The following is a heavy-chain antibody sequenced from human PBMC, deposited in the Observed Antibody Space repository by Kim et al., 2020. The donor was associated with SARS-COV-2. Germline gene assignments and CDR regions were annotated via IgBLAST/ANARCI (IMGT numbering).Heavy chain of an antibody. CDR1: GYTFTSYP. V-gene: IGHV1-3*04. CDR3: ARGPSFDY. Sequence: ASVKVSCKASGYTFTSYPIHWVRLAPGQSLEWMGGINTANDNTRYSQKFQDRITFKRDTSANTAYMELSSLTLEDTALYYCARGPSFDYWGQGTLVTVSS. CDR2: INTANDNT. J-gene: IGHJ4*02.